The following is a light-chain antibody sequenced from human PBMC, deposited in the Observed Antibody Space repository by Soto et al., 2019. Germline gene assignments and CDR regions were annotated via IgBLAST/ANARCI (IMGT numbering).Light chain of an antibody. CDR1: QSISSY. Sequence: DIQMTQSPSSLSASVGDRVTITCRASQSISSYLNWYQQRPGKAPKLLIYDASSLESGVPSRFSGSESGTEFTLTISSLQPDDFATYYCQQYNSYSRTFGQGTKVDIK. V-gene: IGKV1-5*01. CDR2: DAS. J-gene: IGKJ1*01. CDR3: QQYNSYSRT.